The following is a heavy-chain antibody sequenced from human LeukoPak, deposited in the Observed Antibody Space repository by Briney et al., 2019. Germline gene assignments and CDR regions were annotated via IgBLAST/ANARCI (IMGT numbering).Heavy chain of an antibody. CDR1: GFTFSNYW. J-gene: IGHJ4*02. CDR3: AKDRYYGSGSYGDYFDY. CDR2: IKEDGSQK. D-gene: IGHD3-10*01. Sequence: GGSLRLSCAGSGFTFSNYWMNWVRQAPGKGLEWVANIKEDGSQKYYVDSVKGRFTISRDNAKNSLYLQMNSLRAEDTAVYYCAKDRYYGSGSYGDYFDYWGQGTLVTVSS. V-gene: IGHV3-7*03.